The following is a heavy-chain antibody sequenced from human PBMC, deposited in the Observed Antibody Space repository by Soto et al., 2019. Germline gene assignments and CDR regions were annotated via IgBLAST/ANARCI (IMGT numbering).Heavy chain of an antibody. CDR3: ARRLLGRIAVADTRQETLNY. J-gene: IGHJ4*02. D-gene: IGHD6-19*01. CDR2: ISAYNGNT. CDR1: GYTFTSYG. V-gene: IGHV1-18*01. Sequence: ASVKVSCKASGYTFTSYGISWVRQAPGQGLEWMGWISAYNGNTNYAQKLQGRVTMTTDTSTSTAHTELRSLRSDDTAVYYCARRLLGRIAVADTRQETLNYRGQGALVTVSA.